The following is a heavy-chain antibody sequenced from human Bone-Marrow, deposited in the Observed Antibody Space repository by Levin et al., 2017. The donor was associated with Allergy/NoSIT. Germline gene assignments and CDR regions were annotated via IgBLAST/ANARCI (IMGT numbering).Heavy chain of an antibody. J-gene: IGHJ6*01. D-gene: IGHD2/OR15-2a*01. CDR3: ARDRRDLLGYCDTTACPHGMDV. CDR1: GGSFSNYA. CDR2: IIPIFGTS. V-gene: IGHV1-69*06. Sequence: SVKVSCKSSGGSFSNYAISWVRQAPGQGLEWVGGIIPIFGTSNNAQKFQARVTIRADKSTSTPYMALSSLTSEDTAVYYCARDRRDLLGYCDTTACPHGMDVWGQGTTVTVSS.